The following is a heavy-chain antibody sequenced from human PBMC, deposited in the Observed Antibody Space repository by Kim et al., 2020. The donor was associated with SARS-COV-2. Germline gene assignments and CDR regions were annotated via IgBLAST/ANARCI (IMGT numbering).Heavy chain of an antibody. D-gene: IGHD1-26*01. CDR3: ARGEWGMNWSRGLDS. CDR2: ISGIGTST. V-gene: IGHV3-23*01. Sequence: GGSLRLSCGASGFSLGSYAMNWVRHAPGRGLEWVSAISGIGTSTYSADSVKGRFTVSRDNPKNTVYLRMNSLTAEDTALYYCARGEWGMNWSRGLDSW. J-gene: IGHJ5*01. CDR1: GFSLGSYA.